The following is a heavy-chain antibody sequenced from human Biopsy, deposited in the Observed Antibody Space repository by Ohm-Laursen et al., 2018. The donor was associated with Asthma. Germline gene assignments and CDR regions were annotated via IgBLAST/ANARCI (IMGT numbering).Heavy chain of an antibody. V-gene: IGHV3-30*03. CDR2: ISYEGSNK. J-gene: IGHJ6*02. CDR1: GFTFSNYA. Sequence: SLRLSCSASGFTFSNYAMHWVRQAPGKGLERVALISYEGSNKHYAESVKGRITISRDNSKNTLYLQMNSLRAEDTAVYYCARSDDMGVWGQGTTVTVSS. CDR3: ARSDDMGV.